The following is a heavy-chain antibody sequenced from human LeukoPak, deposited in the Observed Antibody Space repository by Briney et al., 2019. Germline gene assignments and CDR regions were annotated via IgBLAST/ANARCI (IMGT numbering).Heavy chain of an antibody. CDR1: GDSIGNYY. D-gene: IGHD1-14*01. CDR2: IYYSGNT. V-gene: IGHV4-59*01. J-gene: IGHJ3*02. Sequence: PSETLSLTCTVSGDSIGNYYWSWIRQPPGKGLEWIGYIYYSGNTDYNPSLKSRVTISVDTSKNQFSLRLNSVTAAGTAVYYCARYRNEALFAFDIWGQGTMVTVSS. CDR3: ARYRNEALFAFDI.